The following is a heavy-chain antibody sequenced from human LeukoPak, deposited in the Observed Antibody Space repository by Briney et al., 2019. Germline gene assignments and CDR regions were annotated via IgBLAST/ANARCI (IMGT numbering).Heavy chain of an antibody. V-gene: IGHV3-66*02. J-gene: IGHJ4*02. Sequence: GGSLRLSCAASGFTVSTKHMSWVRQTPGKGLEWVSVIYSGGTTYYADSVKGRFTISRDNSKNTLYLQMNSLRAEDTALYYCAKCPVTFGGVIVITTGYFDYWGQGTLVTVSS. CDR2: IYSGGTT. CDR1: GFTVSTKH. CDR3: AKCPVTFGGVIVITTGYFDY. D-gene: IGHD3-16*02.